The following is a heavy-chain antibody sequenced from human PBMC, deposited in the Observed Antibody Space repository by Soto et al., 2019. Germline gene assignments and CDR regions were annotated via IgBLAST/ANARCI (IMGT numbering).Heavy chain of an antibody. D-gene: IGHD1-1*01. CDR2: ISSSGSTI. Sequence: GGSLRLSCAASGFTFSSYEMNWVRQAPGKGLEWVSYISSSGSTIYYADSVKGRFTISRDNAKNSLYLQMNSLRAEDTAVYYCAREVQLEVGAFDIWGQGTMVTVSS. CDR3: AREVQLEVGAFDI. V-gene: IGHV3-48*03. J-gene: IGHJ3*02. CDR1: GFTFSSYE.